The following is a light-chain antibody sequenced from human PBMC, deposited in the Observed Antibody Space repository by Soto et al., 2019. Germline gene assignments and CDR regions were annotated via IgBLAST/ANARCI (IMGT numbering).Light chain of an antibody. Sequence: DVVLTQSPLSLSVTLGQPASISCGSSRSLVHSDGNIYLIWFQQRPGQSPRRLIYQVSNRDSGVPDRFSGSGSVTDFTLKIGRVEAEDVGVYYCLQATHWPHTVGPGTKVEIK. J-gene: IGKJ2*01. CDR3: LQATHWPHT. CDR1: RSLVHSDGNIY. V-gene: IGKV2-30*02. CDR2: QVS.